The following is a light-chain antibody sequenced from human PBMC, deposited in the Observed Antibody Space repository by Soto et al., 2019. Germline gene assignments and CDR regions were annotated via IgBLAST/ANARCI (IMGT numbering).Light chain of an antibody. CDR3: EQYYSYPPVT. J-gene: IGKJ5*01. CDR2: AAS. Sequence: ASRMTHSPSSLSASTGDRVTITCRASQGISSYLAGYQQKPGKAPKLLIYAASTLQSGVPSRFSGSGSGTDFTLTISCLQSEDFATYYCEQYYSYPPVTFGQGTRLEIK. V-gene: IGKV1-8*01. CDR1: QGISSY.